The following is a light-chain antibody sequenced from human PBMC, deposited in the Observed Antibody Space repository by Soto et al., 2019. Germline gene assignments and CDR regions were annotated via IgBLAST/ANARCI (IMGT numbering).Light chain of an antibody. J-gene: IGKJ1*01. CDR2: TVS. Sequence: DVVMTQTPLSLPVTPGEPASISCRSSQSLFDSDDGNTYLDWYLQKPGQSPHLLIYTVSYRASGVPDRFSGSGSGTDFTLKISRVEAEDVGVYYCMQRIEFPWTFGQGTKVEIK. CDR3: MQRIEFPWT. CDR1: QSLFDSDDGNTY. V-gene: IGKV2-40*01.